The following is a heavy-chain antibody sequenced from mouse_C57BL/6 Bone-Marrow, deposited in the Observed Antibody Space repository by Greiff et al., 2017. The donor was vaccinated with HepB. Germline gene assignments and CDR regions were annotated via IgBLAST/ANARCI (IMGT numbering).Heavy chain of an antibody. CDR3: ARELGKGAWFAY. J-gene: IGHJ3*01. Sequence: VQLKQSGPELVKPGAPVKMSCKASGYTFTDYNMHWVKQSHGKSLEWIGYINPNNGGTSYNQKFKGKATLTVNKSSSTAYMELRSLTSEDSAVYYCARELGKGAWFAYWGQGTLVTVSA. D-gene: IGHD4-1*01. CDR2: INPNNGGT. V-gene: IGHV1-22*01. CDR1: GYTFTDYN.